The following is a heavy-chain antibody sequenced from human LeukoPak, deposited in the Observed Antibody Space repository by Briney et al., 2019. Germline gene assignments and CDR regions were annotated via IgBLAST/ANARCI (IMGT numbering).Heavy chain of an antibody. CDR2: ISYDGSNK. CDR1: GFTFSSYE. J-gene: IGHJ6*02. V-gene: IGHV3-30*18. CDR3: AKDAGDPVVMGPYYYYYGMDV. D-gene: IGHD3-16*02. Sequence: GRSLRLSCAASGFTFSSYEMNWVRQAPGKGLEWVAVISYDGSNKYYADSVKGRFTISRDNSKNTLYLQMNSLRAEDTAVYYCAKDAGDPVVMGPYYYYYGMDVWGQGTTVTVSS.